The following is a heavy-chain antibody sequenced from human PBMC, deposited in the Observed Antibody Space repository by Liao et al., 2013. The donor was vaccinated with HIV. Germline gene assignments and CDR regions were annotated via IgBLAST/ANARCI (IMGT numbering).Heavy chain of an antibody. CDR2: INHSGST. CDR3: ARELERITIFGVVSPYWYFDL. J-gene: IGHJ2*01. D-gene: IGHD3-3*01. CDR1: GGSISSYY. Sequence: QVQLQESGPGLVKPSETLSLTCTVSGGSISSYYWSWIRQPAGKGLEWIGEINHSGSTNYNPSLKSRVTMSLDTSKNQFSLKLSSVTAADTAVYYCARELERITIFGVVSPYWYFDLWGRGTLVTVSS. V-gene: IGHV4-4*07.